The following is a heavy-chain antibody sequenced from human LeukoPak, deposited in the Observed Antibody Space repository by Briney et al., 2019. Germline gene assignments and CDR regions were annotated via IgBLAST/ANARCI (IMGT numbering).Heavy chain of an antibody. J-gene: IGHJ4*02. Sequence: GGSLRLSCAASGFSFEHYVMFWVRQAPGKGLEWVSSISSGSTYLYYAESMKGRFTISRDNSKNTLYLQMHSLRAEDTALYYCAKDQRPDSGYDIDSWGQGTLVTVSS. V-gene: IGHV3-21*04. CDR1: GFSFEHYV. CDR3: AKDQRPDSGYDIDS. CDR2: ISSGSTYL. D-gene: IGHD5-12*01.